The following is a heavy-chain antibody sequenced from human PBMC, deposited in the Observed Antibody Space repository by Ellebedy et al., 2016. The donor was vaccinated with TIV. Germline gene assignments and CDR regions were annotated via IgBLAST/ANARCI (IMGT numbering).Heavy chain of an antibody. CDR1: GFTFSSYA. J-gene: IGHJ4*02. D-gene: IGHD4-17*01. V-gene: IGHV3-23*01. CDR3: AKRRADQGRSLYYFDY. Sequence: GGSLRLXXAASGFTFSSYAMSWVRQAPGKGLEWVSAISGSGGSTYYADSVKGRFTISRDNSKNTLYLQMNSLRAEDTAVYYCAKRRADQGRSLYYFDYWGQGTLVTVSS. CDR2: ISGSGGST.